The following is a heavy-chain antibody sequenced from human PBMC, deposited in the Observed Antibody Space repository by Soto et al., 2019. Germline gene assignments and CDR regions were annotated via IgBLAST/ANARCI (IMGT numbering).Heavy chain of an antibody. J-gene: IGHJ6*02. D-gene: IGHD3-10*01. Sequence: PSQTLSLTCAISGDSVSSNSAAWNWIRQSPSRGLEWLGRTYYRSKWYNDYAVSVQSRITINPDTSKNQFSLQLNSVTPEDTAVYYCARGFPFRGSGSPIYYYYGMDVWGQGTTVTVSS. CDR2: TYYRSKWYN. V-gene: IGHV6-1*01. CDR1: GDSVSSNSAA. CDR3: ARGFPFRGSGSPIYYYYGMDV.